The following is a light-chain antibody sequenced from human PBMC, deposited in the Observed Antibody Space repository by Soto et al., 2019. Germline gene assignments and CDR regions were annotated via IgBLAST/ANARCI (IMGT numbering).Light chain of an antibody. CDR2: DAS. CDR1: QSISAW. V-gene: IGKV1-5*01. Sequence: NRMTQSAVTLSAHAEDRVTITCRASQSISAWLAWYQQKPGKAPKLLIYDASNLESGVPSRFSGSGSGTNFTLTISSLQPEDFATYCCQQPIRFPTRFGQGTKADIK. CDR3: QQPIRFPTR. J-gene: IGKJ1*01.